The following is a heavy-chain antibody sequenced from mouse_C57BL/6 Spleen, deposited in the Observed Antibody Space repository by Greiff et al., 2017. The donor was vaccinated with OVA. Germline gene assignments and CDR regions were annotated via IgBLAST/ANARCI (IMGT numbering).Heavy chain of an antibody. CDR3: AREGSLDY. V-gene: IGHV3-6*01. CDR1: GYSITSGYY. Sequence: LEESGPGLVKPSQSLSLTCSVTGYSITSGYYWNWIRQFPGNKLEWLGYISYDGSNNYNPSLKNRISITRDTSKNQFFLKLNSVTTEDTATYYCAREGSLDYWGQGTTLTVSS. J-gene: IGHJ2*01. CDR2: ISYDGSN.